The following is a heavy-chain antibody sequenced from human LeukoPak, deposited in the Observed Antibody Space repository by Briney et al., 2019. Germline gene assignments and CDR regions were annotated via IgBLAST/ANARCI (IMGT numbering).Heavy chain of an antibody. J-gene: IGHJ4*02. CDR3: ARGVPEYYDFWSGYFYYLDY. V-gene: IGHV4-59*01. D-gene: IGHD3-3*01. CDR2: IYYSEST. Sequence: SETLSLTCTVSGGSISSYYWSWIRQPPGKGLEWIGYIYYSESTNYNPSLKSRVTISVDTSKNQFSLKLTSVTAADTAVYYCARGVPEYYDFWSGYFYYLDYWGQGTLVTVSS. CDR1: GGSISSYY.